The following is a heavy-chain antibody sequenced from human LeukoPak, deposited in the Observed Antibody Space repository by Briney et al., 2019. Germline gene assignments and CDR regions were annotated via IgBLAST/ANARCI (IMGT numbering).Heavy chain of an antibody. J-gene: IGHJ4*02. CDR2: ISGSGGST. CDR3: ATIVVVTAKFDY. CDR1: GFTFSSYA. Sequence: GGSLRLSCAASGFTFSSYAMSWVRQAPGKGLEWVSAISGSGGSTYYADSVKGRFTISRDNSMNTLYPQMNSLRAEDTAVYYCATIVVVTAKFDYWGQGTLVTVSS. V-gene: IGHV3-23*01. D-gene: IGHD2-21*02.